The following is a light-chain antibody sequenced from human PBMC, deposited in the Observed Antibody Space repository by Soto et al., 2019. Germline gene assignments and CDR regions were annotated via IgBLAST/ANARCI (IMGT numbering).Light chain of an antibody. V-gene: IGKV2-30*01. CDR1: QSLVYSDGNTY. CDR2: KVS. J-gene: IGKJ5*01. CDR3: MQATQLPFP. Sequence: DVVMTQSPLSLPVTLGQPASISCRSSQSLVYSDGNTYLCWFQQRPGQSPRLLIYKVSKRDSGVPDRFGGRESGTNYTLKISSVEAEDVGVYYCMQATQLPFPFGPGTRLQI.